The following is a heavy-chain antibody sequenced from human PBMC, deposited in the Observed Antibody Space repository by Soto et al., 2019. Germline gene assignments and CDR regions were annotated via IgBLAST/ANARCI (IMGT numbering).Heavy chain of an antibody. D-gene: IGHD1-1*01. CDR1: GFTFGDYC. J-gene: IGHJ6*03. V-gene: IGHV3-11*01. CDR3: ARDPPYNWNRPENYYNYMAV. Sequence: QVQLVESGGGLVKPGGSLRLSCAASGFTFGDYCMSWIRQAPGKGLEWVSYITSSGNTIYYTDSVKGRFTISRDNAKNSLSLQKNSLRAEDTAVYDCARDPPYNWNRPENYYNYMAVWGKGTTVTVS. CDR2: ITSSGNTI.